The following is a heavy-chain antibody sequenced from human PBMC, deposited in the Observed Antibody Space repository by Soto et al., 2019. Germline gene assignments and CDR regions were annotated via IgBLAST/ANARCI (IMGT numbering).Heavy chain of an antibody. V-gene: IGHV1-69*01. J-gene: IGHJ6*02. Sequence: QVQVVQSGAEVKKPGSSVKVSCKVSGGIFTNNAISWVRQAPGQGLEWLGGVIPLFDTAYYAQIFRGRLRISADGATTTSYRELSGLTSADPAVYFCATGGHNDGDNFYHGMDVWGQGTTVTVS. D-gene: IGHD2-21*02. CDR1: GGIFTNNA. CDR3: ATGGHNDGDNFYHGMDV. CDR2: VIPLFDTA.